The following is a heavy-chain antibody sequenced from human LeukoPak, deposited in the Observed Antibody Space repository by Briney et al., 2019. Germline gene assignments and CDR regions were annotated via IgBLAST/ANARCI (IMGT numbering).Heavy chain of an antibody. J-gene: IGHJ4*02. CDR3: VRGNFNGGIDH. Sequence: GGSLRLSCAASGFTFSSYWMHWVRQAPGKGLVWVSRISTDGSSTKYADFVEGRFTISRDNAKNTLYLQVNSLRAEDTAADYCVRGNFNGGIDHWGQGTLVTVSS. V-gene: IGHV3-74*01. CDR1: GFTFSSYW. D-gene: IGHD2-21*01. CDR2: ISTDGSST.